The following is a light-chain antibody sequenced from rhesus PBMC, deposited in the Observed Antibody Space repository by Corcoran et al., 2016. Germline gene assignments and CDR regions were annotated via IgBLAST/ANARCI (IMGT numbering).Light chain of an antibody. Sequence: SYDLTQPPSVSVSPGQKARITSGGNNIGSKNVHWYQQKPPQAPVLVIYYDSERHTGIPERFSGSKSGNTATLTISGVEAGDEADYYCQVCDSSSDHDVFGSGTKLTVL. V-gene: IGLV3-36*01. CDR1: NIGSKN. CDR2: YDS. CDR3: QVCDSSSDHDV. J-gene: IGLJ6*01.